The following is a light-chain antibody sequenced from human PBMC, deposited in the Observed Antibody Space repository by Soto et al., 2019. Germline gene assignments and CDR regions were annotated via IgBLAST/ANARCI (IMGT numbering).Light chain of an antibody. Sequence: DIQMTQSPSSLSASVGDRVTITCRASQGISNYLAWYQQKPGKVPKLLIYKAANLADEVPSRFAGSGSGTDFTLTITRLQPDDFATYYCQHYNSFSRTFGQGTKVEV. CDR3: QHYNSFSRT. CDR1: QGISNY. CDR2: KAA. V-gene: IGKV1-27*01. J-gene: IGKJ1*01.